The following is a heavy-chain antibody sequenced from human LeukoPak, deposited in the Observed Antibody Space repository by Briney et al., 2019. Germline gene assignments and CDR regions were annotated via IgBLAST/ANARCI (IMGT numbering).Heavy chain of an antibody. Sequence: SQTLSLTCTVSGGSISSGDYYWSWIRQPPGKGLEWIGYIYYSGSTYYNPSLKSRVTISVDTSKNQFSLKLSSVTAADTAVYYCASSLGYCSSTSCYTFSYYYYMDVWGKGTTVTVSS. CDR3: ASSLGYCSSTSCYTFSYYYYMDV. D-gene: IGHD2-2*02. V-gene: IGHV4-30-4*08. CDR1: GGSISSGDYY. J-gene: IGHJ6*03. CDR2: IYYSGST.